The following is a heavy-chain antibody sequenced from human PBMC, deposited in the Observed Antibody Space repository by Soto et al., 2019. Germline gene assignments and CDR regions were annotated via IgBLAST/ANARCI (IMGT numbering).Heavy chain of an antibody. CDR1: RYTFINYY. D-gene: IGHD6-13*01. CDR2: INPTSGST. J-gene: IGHJ4*02. V-gene: IGHV1-46*01. Sequence: QVQLVQSGAEVKKPGASVKVSCRASRYTFINYYIHWVRQAPGQGLGWLAIINPTSGSTNYAQKFQGRVTLTMDTSTSTVYMELSGLRSDDTAVFYCARDLAAGDHWGQGTLVTVSS. CDR3: ARDLAAGDH.